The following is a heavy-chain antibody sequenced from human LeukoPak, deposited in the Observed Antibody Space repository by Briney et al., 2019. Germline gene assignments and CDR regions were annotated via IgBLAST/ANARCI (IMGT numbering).Heavy chain of an antibody. CDR3: ARDGSSSDYDY. J-gene: IGHJ4*02. CDR2: IKQDGSEK. V-gene: IGHV3-7*01. D-gene: IGHD6-13*01. CDR1: GFTFSSYW. Sequence: GGSLRLSCAASGFTFSSYWMSWVRQAPGKGLEWVANIKQDGSEKYYVDSVKGRFTISRDNAKNSLCLQMNSLRAEDTAVYYCARDGSSSDYDYWGQGTLVTVSS.